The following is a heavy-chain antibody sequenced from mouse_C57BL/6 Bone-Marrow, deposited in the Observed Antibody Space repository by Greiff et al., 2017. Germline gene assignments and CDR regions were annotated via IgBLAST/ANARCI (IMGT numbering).Heavy chain of an antibody. J-gene: IGHJ3*01. CDR3: ARHGDYGPFAY. CDR1: EYEFPSPD. D-gene: IGHD2-13*01. V-gene: IGHV5-2*03. CDR2: INSVGGST. Sequence: EVMLVESGGGLVQPGESLKLSCESNEYEFPSPDMSWVRKTPEKRLELVAAINSVGGSTYYPDTMERRFIISRDNTKKTLYLQMSSLRSEVTALYYCARHGDYGPFAYWGQGTLVTVSA.